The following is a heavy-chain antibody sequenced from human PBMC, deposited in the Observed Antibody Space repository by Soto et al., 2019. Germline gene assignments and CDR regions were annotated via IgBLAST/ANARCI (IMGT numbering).Heavy chain of an antibody. V-gene: IGHV3-30-3*01. Sequence: GGSLRLSCAASGFTFSSYAMHWVRQAPGKGLEWVAVISYDGSNKYYADSVKGRFTISRDNSKNTLYLQMNSLRAEDTAVYYCARANCSGGSCYSGDYFDYWGQGTLVTVSS. CDR2: ISYDGSNK. J-gene: IGHJ4*02. CDR1: GFTFSSYA. D-gene: IGHD2-15*01. CDR3: ARANCSGGSCYSGDYFDY.